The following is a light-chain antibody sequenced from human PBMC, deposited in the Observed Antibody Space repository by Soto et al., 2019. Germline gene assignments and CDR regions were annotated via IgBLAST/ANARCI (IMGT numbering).Light chain of an antibody. CDR3: QSYDISLSGYV. CDR2: GNN. J-gene: IGLJ1*01. V-gene: IGLV1-40*01. Sequence: QSVLTQPPSVSGAPGQRVTISCTGSSANIGAAYNVDWYQQLPGTAPKLLIYGNNNRPSGVPARFSGSKSGTSASLAIAGLPAEDEGDYYSQSYDISLSGYVFGTGTKLTVL. CDR1: SANIGAAYN.